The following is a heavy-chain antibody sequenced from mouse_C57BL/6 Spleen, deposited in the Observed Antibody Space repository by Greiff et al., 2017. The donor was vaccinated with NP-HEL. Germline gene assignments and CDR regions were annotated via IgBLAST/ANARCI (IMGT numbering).Heavy chain of an antibody. CDR1: GYTFTSYW. V-gene: IGHV1-64*01. CDR2: IHPNSGST. Sequence: VQLQQPGAELVKPGASVKLSCKASGYTFTSYWMHWVKQRPGQGLEWIGMIHPNSGSTNYNEKFKSKATLTVDKSSSTAYMQLSSLTSEDSAVYYSARHYGSIYTCAYWGQGTLVTVSA. D-gene: IGHD1-1*01. J-gene: IGHJ3*01. CDR3: ARHYGSIYTCAY.